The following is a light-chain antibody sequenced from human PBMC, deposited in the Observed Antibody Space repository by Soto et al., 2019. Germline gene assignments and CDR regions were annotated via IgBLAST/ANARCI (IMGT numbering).Light chain of an antibody. CDR2: EVS. Sequence: QSALTQPASVSGSPGQSITISCTGTSSDVGDYNYVSWYQQHPGKAPKLMIYEVSNRPSGVSNRFSGSKSGNTASLTISGLQTEDEADYYCCSYAGDSTWVFGGGTKVTVL. CDR1: SSDVGDYNY. CDR3: CSYAGDSTWV. V-gene: IGLV2-14*01. J-gene: IGLJ3*02.